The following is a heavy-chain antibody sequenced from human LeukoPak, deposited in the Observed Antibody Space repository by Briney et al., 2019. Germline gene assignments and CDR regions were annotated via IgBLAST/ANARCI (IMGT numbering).Heavy chain of an antibody. D-gene: IGHD6-13*01. V-gene: IGHV3-23*01. CDR3: AKDQRSSWISGAFDI. CDR1: GFNFSSYA. CDR2: ISGSGGST. Sequence: GGSLRLSCAASGFNFSSYAMSWVRQAPGKGLEWVSGISGSGGSTYYADSVKGRFTISRDNSKNTLYLQMNSLRAEDTAVYYCAKDQRSSWISGAFDIWGQGTMVTVSS. J-gene: IGHJ3*02.